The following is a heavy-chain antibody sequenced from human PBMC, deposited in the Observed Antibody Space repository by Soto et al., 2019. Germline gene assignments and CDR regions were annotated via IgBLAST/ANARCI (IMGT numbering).Heavy chain of an antibody. D-gene: IGHD3-22*01. V-gene: IGHV3-30*18. CDR1: GFTFSSYG. CDR3: AKVMHHYDRSGFGVDS. CDR2: VSYGGSNQ. J-gene: IGHJ4*02. Sequence: QVQLVESGGGVVQPGGSLRLSCAASGFTFSSYGMQWVRQAPGKGLEWVTFVSYGGSNQYYIDSVKGRFTISRDDSKRIVYLQMNSVRPEDTAVYYCAKVMHHYDRSGFGVDSWGQGTLVTVSS.